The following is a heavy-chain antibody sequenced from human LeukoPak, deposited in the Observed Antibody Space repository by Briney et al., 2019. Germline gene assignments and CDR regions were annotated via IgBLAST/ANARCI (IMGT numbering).Heavy chain of an antibody. Sequence: GGSLRLSCAASGFTVISNLMTWVRQSPGRGLEWLSSIYSGGATYYADSVKGRFTISRDHSNNSVSLQMTNLRVEDTAIYYCARGAYRISWPGTDYWGQGTLVTVSS. J-gene: IGHJ4*02. CDR3: ARGAYRISWPGTDY. D-gene: IGHD3-16*02. CDR2: IYSGGAT. CDR1: GFTVISNL. V-gene: IGHV3-53*01.